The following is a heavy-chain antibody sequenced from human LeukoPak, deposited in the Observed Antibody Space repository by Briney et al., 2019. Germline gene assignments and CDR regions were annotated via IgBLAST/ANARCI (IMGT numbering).Heavy chain of an antibody. CDR3: ARVGSSWPRGAFDI. CDR2: INHSGST. CDR1: GGSFSGYY. D-gene: IGHD6-13*01. Sequence: SETLSLTCAVYGGSFSGYYWSWIRQPPGKGLEWIGEINHSGSTNYDPSLKSRVTISVDTSKNQFSLKLSSVTAADTAVYYCARVGSSWPRGAFDIWGQGTMVTVSS. V-gene: IGHV4-34*01. J-gene: IGHJ3*02.